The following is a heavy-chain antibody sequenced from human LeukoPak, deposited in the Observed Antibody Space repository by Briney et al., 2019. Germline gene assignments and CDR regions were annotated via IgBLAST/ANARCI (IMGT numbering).Heavy chain of an antibody. Sequence: GESLKISCKGSGYSFTNYWIGWVRQMPGKGLEWMGIISPDGSDTRYSPSFQGQVTISADKSINTAFLQWSSLKASGTAMYYCARPDYYTSGKDIDYWGQGTLVTVSS. D-gene: IGHD3-10*01. J-gene: IGHJ4*02. CDR2: ISPDGSDT. CDR3: ARPDYYTSGKDIDY. V-gene: IGHV5-51*01. CDR1: GYSFTNYW.